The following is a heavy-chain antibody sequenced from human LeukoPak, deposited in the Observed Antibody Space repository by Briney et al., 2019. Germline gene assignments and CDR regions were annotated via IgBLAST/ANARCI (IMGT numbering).Heavy chain of an antibody. CDR2: INPNTGDR. D-gene: IGHD4-17*01. CDR1: GYTFTNYH. V-gene: IGHV1-8*03. J-gene: IGHJ4*02. CDR3: ARTTSLTASGYDY. Sequence: ASLTVSCKASGYTFTNYHINWVRQAPGQGLEWMGWINPNTGDRGYAQKFQDRVSITSDTSISTAYMELGSPRSEDTAVYFCARTTSLTASGYDYWGQGTLVTVSS.